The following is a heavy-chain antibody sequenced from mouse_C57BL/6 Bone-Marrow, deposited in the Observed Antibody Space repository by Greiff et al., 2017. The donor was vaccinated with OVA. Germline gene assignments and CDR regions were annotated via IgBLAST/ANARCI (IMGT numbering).Heavy chain of an antibody. V-gene: IGHV1-4*01. CDR3: ARSGRYYRYYNAMDD. J-gene: IGHJ4*01. Sequence: QVQLQQSGAELARPGASVKMSCKASGYTFTSYTMHWVKQRPGQGLEWIGYINPSSGYTKYNQKFKDKATLTADKSSSTAYMQLSSLTSEDSAVYYCARSGRYYRYYNAMDDWGQGTSVTVSS. CDR1: GYTFTSYT. CDR2: INPSSGYT. D-gene: IGHD2-14*01.